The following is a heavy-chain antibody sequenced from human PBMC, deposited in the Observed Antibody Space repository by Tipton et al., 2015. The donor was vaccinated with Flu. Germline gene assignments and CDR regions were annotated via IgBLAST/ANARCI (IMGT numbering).Heavy chain of an antibody. CDR1: GYTLTNYD. Sequence: QLVQSGAEVKKSGASVKVSCKASGYTLTNYDIIWVRQATGQGLEYMGWMNPDGGNAGYAQKFLGRITMTRDTSTSTLYMDLSNLRSDDTAVYYCARRNYYGSAYHFDFWGQGTLVTVSS. J-gene: IGHJ4*01. CDR2: MNPDGGNA. V-gene: IGHV1-8*01. D-gene: IGHD3-10*01. CDR3: ARRNYYGSAYHFDF.